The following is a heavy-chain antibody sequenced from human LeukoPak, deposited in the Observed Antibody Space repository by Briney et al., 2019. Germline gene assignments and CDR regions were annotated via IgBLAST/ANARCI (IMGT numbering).Heavy chain of an antibody. D-gene: IGHD3-22*01. CDR1: GGSFSGYY. CDR2: INHSGST. J-gene: IGHJ6*03. Sequence: PSETLSLTCAVYGGSFSGYYWSWIRQPPGKGLEWIGEINHSGSTNYNPSLKSRVTISVDTSKNQFSLKLSSVTAADTAVYYCASIVHYYDSSGYYYYYYYYMDVWGKGTTVTISS. V-gene: IGHV4-34*01. CDR3: ASIVHYYDSSGYYYYYYYYMDV.